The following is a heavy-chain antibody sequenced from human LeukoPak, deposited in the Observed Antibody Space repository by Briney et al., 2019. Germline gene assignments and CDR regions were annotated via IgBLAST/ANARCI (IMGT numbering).Heavy chain of an antibody. CDR2: IYYSGST. D-gene: IGHD3-10*01. CDR1: GGSINTYY. J-gene: IGHJ2*01. CDR3: ARRLGFGWHFDL. V-gene: IGHV4-59*08. Sequence: SETLSLTCTVSGGSINTYYWSWIRQPPGKGLEWLGYIYYSGSTNYNPSLKSRLTMSVDTSKNQFSLKLSSVTAADTAVYYCARRLGFGWHFDLWGRGTLVTVSS.